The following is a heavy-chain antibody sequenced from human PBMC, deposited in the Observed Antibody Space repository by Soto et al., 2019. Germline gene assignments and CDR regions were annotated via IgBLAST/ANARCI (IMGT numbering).Heavy chain of an antibody. Sequence: QLQLQESGPGLVKPWETLSLTCTASYGSISVSNVFWGWVRQPPGKGLQRIGNIDYSGTAYFNPSPGTRVTIPVDTSKNQFTLTLYSVTAADTAVYYCARTTGRHLDFWGQGILVTVSS. D-gene: IGHD4-4*01. CDR3: ARTTGRHLDF. CDR1: YGSISVSNVF. CDR2: IDYSGTA. J-gene: IGHJ4*02. V-gene: IGHV4-39*01.